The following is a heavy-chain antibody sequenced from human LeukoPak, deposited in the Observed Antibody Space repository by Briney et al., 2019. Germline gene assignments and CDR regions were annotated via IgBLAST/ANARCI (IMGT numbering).Heavy chain of an antibody. CDR1: GGSFSGYY. D-gene: IGHD5-18*01. Sequence: SETLSLTCAVYGGSFSGYYWSWIRQPPGKGLEWIGEINHSGSTNYNPSLKSRVTISVDTSKNQFSLKLSSVTAADTAVYYCARIYSYGDNWFDPWGQGTLVTVSS. CDR2: INHSGST. V-gene: IGHV4-34*01. CDR3: ARIYSYGDNWFDP. J-gene: IGHJ5*02.